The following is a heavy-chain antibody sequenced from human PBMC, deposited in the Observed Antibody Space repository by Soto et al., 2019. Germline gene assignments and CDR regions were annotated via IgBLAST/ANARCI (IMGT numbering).Heavy chain of an antibody. J-gene: IGHJ3*02. V-gene: IGHV3-48*03. CDR3: ARFSSGDAFDI. Sequence: EVQLVESGGGLVQPGGSLRLSCAASGFTFSSYEMNWVRQAPGKGLEWVSYISSSGSTIYYADSVKGRFTISRDNAKNSLYLQMNSLRAEDTAVYYCARFSSGDAFDIWGQGTMVIVST. CDR2: ISSSGSTI. CDR1: GFTFSSYE. D-gene: IGHD6-19*01.